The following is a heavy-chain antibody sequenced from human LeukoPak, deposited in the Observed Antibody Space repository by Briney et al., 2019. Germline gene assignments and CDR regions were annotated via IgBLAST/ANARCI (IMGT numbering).Heavy chain of an antibody. V-gene: IGHV4-59*01. CDR3: ARVYSSSWYSGVYWFDP. CDR2: IYYSGST. D-gene: IGHD6-13*01. J-gene: IGHJ5*02. Sequence: SETLSLTCTVSGGSISSCYWSWIRQPPGKGLEWIGYIYYSGSTNYNPSLKSRVTISVDTSKNQFSLKLSSVTAADTAVYYCARVYSSSWYSGVYWFDPWGQGTLVTVSS. CDR1: GGSISSCY.